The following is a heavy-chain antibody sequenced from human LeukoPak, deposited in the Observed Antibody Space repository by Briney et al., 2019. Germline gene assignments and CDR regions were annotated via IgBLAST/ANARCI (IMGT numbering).Heavy chain of an antibody. CDR2: INPNSDGT. V-gene: IGHV1-2*04. CDR3: ARAYSSNWFDY. J-gene: IGHJ4*02. D-gene: IGHD6-13*01. CDR1: GYTFTGYY. Sequence: ASVKVSCKASGYTFTGYYMHWVRQAPGQGLEWMGWINPNSDGTNYAQKFQGWVTMTRDTSISTAYMELSRLRSDDTAVYYCARAYSSNWFDYWGQGTLVTVSS.